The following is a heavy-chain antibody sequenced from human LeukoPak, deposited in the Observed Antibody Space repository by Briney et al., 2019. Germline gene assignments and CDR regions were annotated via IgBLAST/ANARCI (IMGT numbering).Heavy chain of an antibody. D-gene: IGHD1-20*01. J-gene: IGHJ4*02. CDR3: AKGALIITVFN. Sequence: PGRSLRLSCAASGFTFSSYGMHWVRQAPGKGLEWVAVISYDGSNKYYADSVKGRFTISRDNSKNTLYLQMSSLRAEDTAVYYCAKGALIITVFNWGQGTLVTVSS. V-gene: IGHV3-30*18. CDR2: ISYDGSNK. CDR1: GFTFSSYG.